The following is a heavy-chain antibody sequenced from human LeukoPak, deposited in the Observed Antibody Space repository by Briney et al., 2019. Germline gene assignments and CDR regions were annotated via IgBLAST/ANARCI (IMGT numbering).Heavy chain of an antibody. CDR1: GGSISSYY. D-gene: IGHD6-13*01. J-gene: IGHJ4*02. CDR3: ARGVAPSIAAAGTILSFDY. V-gene: IGHV4-4*07. CDR2: IYTSGTT. Sequence: SETLSLTCTVSGGSISSYYWSWIRQPAGKGLEWIGRIYTSGTTHYNPSLKSRVTMSVDTSKNQFSLKLSSVTAADTAVYYCARGVAPSIAAAGTILSFDYWGQGTLVTVSS.